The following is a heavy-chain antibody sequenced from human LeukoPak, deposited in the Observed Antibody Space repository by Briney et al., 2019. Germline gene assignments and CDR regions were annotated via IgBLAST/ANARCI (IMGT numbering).Heavy chain of an antibody. D-gene: IGHD1-1*01. V-gene: IGHV3-7*01. CDR1: GFIFSSYW. CDR2: IKRDESEK. Sequence: GGSLRLSCAASGFIFSSYWMSWVRQAPGKGLEWVANIKRDESEKYYVDSLKGRFTISRDNAKNSLYLQMNSLRAEDTAVYYCARDKIEGPTKLDYWGQGILVTVSS. J-gene: IGHJ4*02. CDR3: ARDKIEGPTKLDY.